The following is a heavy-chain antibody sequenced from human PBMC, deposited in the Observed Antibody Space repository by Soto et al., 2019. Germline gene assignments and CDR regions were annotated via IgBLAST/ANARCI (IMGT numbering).Heavy chain of an antibody. CDR3: ARQVVDGTVAGSGSFDY. J-gene: IGHJ4*02. CDR2: FYYSGST. D-gene: IGHD3-10*01. Sequence: QLQLQESGPGLVKPSETLSLTCTVSGGSISSTSYYWVWIRQPPGKGLEWIGSFYYSGSTYYNPSLKSRVTISLDTSENQFSLKLSSGTAADTAVYYCARQVVDGTVAGSGSFDYWGQGTLVTVSS. V-gene: IGHV4-39*01. CDR1: GGSISSTSYY.